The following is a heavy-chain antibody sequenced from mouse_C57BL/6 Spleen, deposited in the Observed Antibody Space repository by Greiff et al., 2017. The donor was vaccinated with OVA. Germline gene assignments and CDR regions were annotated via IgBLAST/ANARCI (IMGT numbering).Heavy chain of an antibody. CDR2: IRNKANGYTT. V-gene: IGHV7-3*01. J-gene: IGHJ4*01. CDR3: ARSRNYDAMDY. Sequence: EVKVVESGGGLVQPGGSLSLSCAASGFTFTDYYMSWVRQPPGKALEWLGFIRNKANGYTTEYSASVKGRFTISRDNSQSILYLQMNALRAEDSATYYCARSRNYDAMDYWGQGTSVTVSS. CDR1: GFTFTDYY.